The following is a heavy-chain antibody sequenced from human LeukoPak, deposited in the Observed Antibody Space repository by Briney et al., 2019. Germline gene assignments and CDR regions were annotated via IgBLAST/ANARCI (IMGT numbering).Heavy chain of an antibody. CDR2: INPNSGGT. Sequence: ASVKVSCKASGYTFTGYSIHWVRQAPGQGLEWMGWINPNSGGTNYAQKFQGRVTMTRDTSISTAYMELSRLRSDDTAVYYCARGTYTSGWYTPEGDSWGQGTLVTVSS. CDR1: GYTFTGYS. D-gene: IGHD6-19*01. CDR3: ARGTYTSGWYTPEGDS. V-gene: IGHV1-2*02. J-gene: IGHJ4*02.